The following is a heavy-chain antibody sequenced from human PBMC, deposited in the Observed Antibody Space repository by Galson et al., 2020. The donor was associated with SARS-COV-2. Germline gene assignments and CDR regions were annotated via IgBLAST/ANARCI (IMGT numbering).Heavy chain of an antibody. CDR2: IGTDGDT. D-gene: IGHD3-16*01. CDR3: ARGRAEGVFVSPWVVDY. V-gene: IGHV3-13*04. CDR1: GFTFSNYD. J-gene: IGHJ4*02. Sequence: QAGGSLRLSCAASGFTFSNYDMHWVRQTTGKGLEWVSSIGTDGDTYYPGSVKGRFTISRENAKNSLYLQMNSLRAGDTAVYYCARGRAEGVFVSPWVVDYWGQGTLVTVSS.